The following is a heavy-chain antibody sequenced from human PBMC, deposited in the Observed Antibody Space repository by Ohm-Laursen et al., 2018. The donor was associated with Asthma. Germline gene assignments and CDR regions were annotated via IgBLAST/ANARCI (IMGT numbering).Heavy chain of an antibody. D-gene: IGHD3-9*01. Sequence: SLRLSCAASGFTFSSYGMHWVRQAPGKGLEWVAVIWYDGSNKYYADSVKGRFTISRDNSKNTLYLQMNSLRAEDTAVYYCARGPSRDYDILTGWYYYGMDVWGQGTTVTVSS. CDR2: IWYDGSNK. CDR3: ARGPSRDYDILTGWYYYGMDV. J-gene: IGHJ6*02. CDR1: GFTFSSYG. V-gene: IGHV3-33*01.